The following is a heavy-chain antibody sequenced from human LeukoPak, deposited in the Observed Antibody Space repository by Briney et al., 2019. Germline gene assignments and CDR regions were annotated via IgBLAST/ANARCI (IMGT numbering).Heavy chain of an antibody. J-gene: IGHJ4*02. CDR2: ISYAGSNK. CDR3: AREMYYYDSSLNY. V-gene: IGHV3-30-3*01. D-gene: IGHD3-22*01. CDR1: GFTFSSYA. Sequence: PGGSLRLSCAASGFTFSSYAMHRVRQAPGKGLEWVAVISYAGSNKYYADSVKGRFTISRDYSKTTLYLQMNSLRAEDTAVYYCAREMYYYDSSLNYWGQGTLVTVSS.